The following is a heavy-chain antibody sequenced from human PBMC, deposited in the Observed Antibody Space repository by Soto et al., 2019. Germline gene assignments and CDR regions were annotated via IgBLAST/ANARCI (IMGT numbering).Heavy chain of an antibody. J-gene: IGHJ3*02. CDR1: GGTFSSYT. V-gene: IGHV1-69*08. Sequence: QVQLVQSGAEVKKPGSSVKVSCKASGGTFSSYTLSWVRQAPGQGLEWMGRIIPILGIANYAQKFQGRVTITADKSTSTAYMELSSLRSEDTAVYYCEREARDDAFDIWGQGTMVTVSS. D-gene: IGHD1-26*01. CDR2: IIPILGIA. CDR3: EREARDDAFDI.